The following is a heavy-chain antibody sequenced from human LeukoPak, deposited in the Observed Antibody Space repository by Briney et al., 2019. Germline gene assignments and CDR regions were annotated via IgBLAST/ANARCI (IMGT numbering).Heavy chain of an antibody. CDR2: INPNSGGT. CDR3: ANHGIAVARGKGERAFDI. J-gene: IGHJ3*02. D-gene: IGHD6-19*01. V-gene: IGHV1-2*02. Sequence: ASVKVSCKASGYTFTGYYMHWVRQAPGQGLEWMGWINPNSGGTNYAQKFQGRVTMTRDTSISTAYMELSRLGSDDTAVYYCANHGIAVARGKGERAFDIWGQGTMVTVSS. CDR1: GYTFTGYY.